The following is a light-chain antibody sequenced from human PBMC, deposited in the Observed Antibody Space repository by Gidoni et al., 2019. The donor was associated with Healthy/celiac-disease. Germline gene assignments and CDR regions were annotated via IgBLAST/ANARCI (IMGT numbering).Light chain of an antibody. V-gene: IGKV4-1*01. CDR1: QSVLYSSNNKNY. J-gene: IGKJ3*01. Sequence: DIVMTQSPDSLAVSLGERSTINCKSSQSVLYSSNNKNYLAWYQQKPGQPPRLLIYWDSTRQSGVPDRFIGRGSGTDFTLTISSLKAEDVAVYYCQQYYSTPRTFGHGTKVEIK. CDR3: QQYYSTPRT. CDR2: WDS.